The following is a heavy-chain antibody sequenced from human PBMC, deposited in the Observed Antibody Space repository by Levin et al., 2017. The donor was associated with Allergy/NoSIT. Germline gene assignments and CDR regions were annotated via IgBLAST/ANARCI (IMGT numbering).Heavy chain of an antibody. Sequence: QAGGSLRLSCAASGFTFDNYAMHWVRQAPGKGLEWVSGISWNSGSIGYADSVKGRFTISRDNAKNSLYLQMNSLRAEDTALYYCAKDLVAYYDFWRGYYKFDYWGQGTLVTVSS. D-gene: IGHD3-3*01. CDR3: AKDLVAYYDFWRGYYKFDY. J-gene: IGHJ4*02. CDR1: GFTFDNYA. CDR2: ISWNSGSI. V-gene: IGHV3-9*01.